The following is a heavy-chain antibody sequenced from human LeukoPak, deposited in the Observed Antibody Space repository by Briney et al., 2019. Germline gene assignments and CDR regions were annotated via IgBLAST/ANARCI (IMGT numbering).Heavy chain of an antibody. CDR2: IIPIFGTA. Sequence: SVKVSCKASGGTFSSYAISWVRQAPGQGLEWMGRIIPIFGTANYAQKFQGRVTITTDESTSTAYMELSSLRSEDTAVYYCARDGKYYYDSSGYSSIDYWGQGTLVTDSS. V-gene: IGHV1-69*05. CDR3: ARDGKYYYDSSGYSSIDY. J-gene: IGHJ4*02. D-gene: IGHD3-22*01. CDR1: GGTFSSYA.